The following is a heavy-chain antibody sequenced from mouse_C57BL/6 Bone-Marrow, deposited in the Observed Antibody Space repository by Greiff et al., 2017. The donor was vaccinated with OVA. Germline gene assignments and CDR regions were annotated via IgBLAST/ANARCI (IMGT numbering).Heavy chain of an antibody. J-gene: IGHJ2*01. CDR2: INPNYGTT. CDR1: GYSFTDYN. V-gene: IGHV1-39*01. D-gene: IGHD1-1*01. CDR3: ARDYYGSSPYYFDY. Sequence: LKESGPELVKPGASVKISCKASGYSFTDYNMNWVKQSNGKSLEWIGVINPNYGTTSYNQKFKGKATLTVDQSSSTAYMQLNSLTSEDSAVYYCARDYYGSSPYYFDYWGQGTTLTVSS.